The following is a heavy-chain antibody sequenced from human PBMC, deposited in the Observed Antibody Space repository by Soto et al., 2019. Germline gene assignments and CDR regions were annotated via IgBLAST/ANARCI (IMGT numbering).Heavy chain of an antibody. CDR3: ARDRAREGVRGVISNY. CDR1: GYTFTSYG. CDR2: ISAYNGNT. D-gene: IGHD3-10*01. J-gene: IGHJ4*02. V-gene: IGHV1-18*01. Sequence: QVQLVQSGAEVKKPGASVKVSCKASGYTFTSYGISWVRQAPGQGLEWMGWISAYNGNTNYAQKLQGRVTMTTDTSTSTAYMELRSLRSDATAVYYCARDRAREGVRGVISNYWGQGTLVTVSS.